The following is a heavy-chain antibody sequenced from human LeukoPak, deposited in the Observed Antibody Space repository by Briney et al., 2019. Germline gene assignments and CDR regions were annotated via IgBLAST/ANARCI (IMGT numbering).Heavy chain of an antibody. CDR3: TRGSSGRRDN. V-gene: IGHV1-8*01. Sequence: ASVKVSCKASGYTFTSCDINWVRQATGQGLEWMGWMNPNSGNTGYGQSFQGRITLTRDISIGTAYMELSNLTSEDTAIYYCTRGSSGRRDNWGQGTLVTISA. CDR1: GYTFTSCD. J-gene: IGHJ4*02. CDR2: MNPNSGNT. D-gene: IGHD6-19*01.